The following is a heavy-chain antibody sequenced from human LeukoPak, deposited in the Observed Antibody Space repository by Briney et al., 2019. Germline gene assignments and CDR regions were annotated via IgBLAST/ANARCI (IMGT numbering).Heavy chain of an antibody. Sequence: QTGGSLRLSCAASGFSFSNYNMQWVRQAPGKGLEWVSYISSSSSSVYYADSVKGRFTISRDNAKNSLYLQMRSLRDDDAAVYYCARGGVSYFDYWGQGTLVTVSS. CDR1: GFSFSNYN. CDR2: ISSSSSSV. CDR3: ARGGVSYFDY. D-gene: IGHD3-3*01. J-gene: IGHJ4*02. V-gene: IGHV3-48*02.